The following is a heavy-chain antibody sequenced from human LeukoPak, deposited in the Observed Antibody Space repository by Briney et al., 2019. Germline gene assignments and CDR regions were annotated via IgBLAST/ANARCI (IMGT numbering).Heavy chain of an antibody. CDR2: VSYDGTTK. D-gene: IGHD3-10*01. J-gene: IGHJ4*02. CDR1: GFTFSSYG. CDR3: VRDFGRGDYPGFF. Sequence: GGSLRLSCAGSGFTFSSYGMHWVRQAPGKGLEWVALVSYDGTTKYYTDSVQGRFTISRDNSRNTLSLQMSSLRPDDTAIYYCVRDFGRGDYPGFFWGQGTLVTVSS. V-gene: IGHV3-30*03.